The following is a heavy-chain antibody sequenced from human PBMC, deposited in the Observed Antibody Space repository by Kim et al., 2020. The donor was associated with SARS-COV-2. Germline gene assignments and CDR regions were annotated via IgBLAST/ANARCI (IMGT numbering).Heavy chain of an antibody. V-gene: IGHV3-48*02. J-gene: IGHJ5*02. CDR1: GFTFSSYS. D-gene: IGHD3-10*02. Sequence: GGSLRLSCAASGFTFSSYSMNWVRQALGKGLDWVSYISSSSSTIYYADSVKGRFTISRDNAKNSLYLQMNSLRDEDTAVYYWARDSTHYYVPFDPWGQGTLVTVSS. CDR2: ISSSSSTI. CDR3: ARDSTHYYVPFDP.